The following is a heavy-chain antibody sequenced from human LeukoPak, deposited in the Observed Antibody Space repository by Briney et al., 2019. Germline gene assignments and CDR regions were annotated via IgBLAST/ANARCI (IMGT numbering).Heavy chain of an antibody. V-gene: IGHV3-30*02. CDR1: GFAFSSYG. CDR2: IRYDGSNK. J-gene: IGHJ6*03. CDR3: ARHGRQTTLYYYYYYMDV. D-gene: IGHD1-1*01. Sequence: GGSLRLSCAASGFAFSSYGMHWVRQAPGKGLEWVAFIRYDGSNKYYADSVKGRFTISRDNSKNTLYLQMNSLRAEDTAVYYCARHGRQTTLYYYYYYMDVWGKGTTVTVSS.